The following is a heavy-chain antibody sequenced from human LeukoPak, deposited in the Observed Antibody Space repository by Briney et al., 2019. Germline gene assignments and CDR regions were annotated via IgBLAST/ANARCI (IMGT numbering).Heavy chain of an antibody. CDR1: GFTFSSYG. CDR3: AKGPGGYDWYYFDY. Sequence: PGGSLRLSCAASGFTFSSYGMHWVRQAPGKGLEWVAVIWYDGSNKYYADSVKGRFTISRDNSKNTLYLQMNSLRAEDTAVYYCAKGPGGYDWYYFDYWGQGTLVTVSS. D-gene: IGHD5-12*01. J-gene: IGHJ4*02. CDR2: IWYDGSNK. V-gene: IGHV3-30*02.